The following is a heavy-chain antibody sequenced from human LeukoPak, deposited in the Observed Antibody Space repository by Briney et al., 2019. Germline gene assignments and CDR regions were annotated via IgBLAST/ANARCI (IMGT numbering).Heavy chain of an antibody. J-gene: IGHJ4*02. D-gene: IGHD5-18*01. Sequence: SETLSLTCTVSGGSISSGSYYWSWVRQPAGKGLEWIGRIYTSGSTNYNLSLKSRVTISVDTSKNQFSLKLSSVTAADTAVYYCARVQGYSYGFDYWGQGTLVTVSS. V-gene: IGHV4-61*02. CDR3: ARVQGYSYGFDY. CDR2: IYTSGST. CDR1: GGSISSGSYY.